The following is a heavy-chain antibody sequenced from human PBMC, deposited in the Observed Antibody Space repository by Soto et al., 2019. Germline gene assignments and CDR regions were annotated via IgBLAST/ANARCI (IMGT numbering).Heavy chain of an antibody. CDR1: GFSFSSHS. V-gene: IGHV3-30*04. Sequence: QVQVLESGGGVVQPGGSLRLAYVTSGFSFSSHSMHWFRQAPGKGLECVAVVSSDGRVTFYADSVQGRYTVSRDNFKNRLFGEMSSPRHEETGIYYCAREVVKMDWHFDNWGQGTLVTVCS. CDR2: VSSDGRVT. CDR3: AREVVKMDWHFDN. D-gene: IGHD2-21*01. J-gene: IGHJ4*02.